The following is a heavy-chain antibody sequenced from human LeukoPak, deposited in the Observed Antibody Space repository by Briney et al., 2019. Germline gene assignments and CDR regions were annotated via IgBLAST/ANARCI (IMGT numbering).Heavy chain of an antibody. CDR2: ISYDGSNK. CDR1: GFTFSSYA. J-gene: IGHJ6*03. CDR3: ARGVRGTHYHHYYNYMDF. Sequence: PGGSLRLSCAASGFTFSSYAMHWVRQAPGKGLEWVAVISYDGSNKYYADSVKGRFTISRDNSKNTLYLQMNSLRAGDTAVYYCARGVRGTHYHHYYNYMDFWGKGTTVTISS. V-gene: IGHV3-30*04. D-gene: IGHD3-10*01.